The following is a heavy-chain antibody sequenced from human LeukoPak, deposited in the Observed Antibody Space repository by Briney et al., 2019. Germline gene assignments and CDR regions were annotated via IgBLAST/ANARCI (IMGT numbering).Heavy chain of an antibody. Sequence: GRSLRLSCAASGFTFSSYAMHWVRQAPGKGLEWVAVISYDGSNKYYADSVKGRFTISRDNSKNTLYLQMNSLRAEDTAVYYCATTGGAVTTLKPLDYWGQGTLVTVSS. CDR2: ISYDGSNK. CDR1: GFTFSSYA. D-gene: IGHD4-17*01. J-gene: IGHJ4*02. CDR3: ATTGGAVTTLKPLDY. V-gene: IGHV3-30-3*01.